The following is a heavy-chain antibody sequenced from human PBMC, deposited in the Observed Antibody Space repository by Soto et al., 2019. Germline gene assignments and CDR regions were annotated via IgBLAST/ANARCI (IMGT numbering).Heavy chain of an antibody. Sequence: PSETLSLTCSVSGGSITSDWLSWIRQPPGKGLEWIGYIYYGAYTNYNLILKSRVTISGDTSKNQVSLKLNAVTTADTAVYYCARWDSHWFDPWGQGVLVTVSS. CDR1: GGSITSDW. V-gene: IGHV4-59*01. D-gene: IGHD1-26*01. J-gene: IGHJ5*02. CDR3: ARWDSHWFDP. CDR2: IYYGAYT.